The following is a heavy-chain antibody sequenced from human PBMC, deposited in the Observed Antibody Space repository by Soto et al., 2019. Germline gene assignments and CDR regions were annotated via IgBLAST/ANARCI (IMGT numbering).Heavy chain of an antibody. CDR3: ARDAYSSSSMWFDP. CDR2: IIPIFGTA. D-gene: IGHD6-6*01. Sequence: VASVKVSCKASGGTFSSYAISWVRQAPGQGLEWMGGIIPIFGTANYAQKFQGRVTITADESTSTAYMELSSLRSEDTAVYYCARDAYSSSSMWFDPWGQGTLVTVSS. J-gene: IGHJ5*02. CDR1: GGTFSSYA. V-gene: IGHV1-69*13.